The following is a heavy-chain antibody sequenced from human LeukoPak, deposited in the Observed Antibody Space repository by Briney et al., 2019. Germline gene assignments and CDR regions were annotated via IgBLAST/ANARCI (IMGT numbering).Heavy chain of an antibody. CDR3: ARDVNEGHYFDP. J-gene: IGHJ4*02. CDR2: INQDGSEK. Sequence: GGSLRLSCAASGFTFSSYWMSWVRQAPGKGLEWVATINQDGSEKYYVDSVKGRLTISRDNAKNSLYLQVNSLRAEATAVYYCARDVNEGHYFDPWGQGTLVTVSS. V-gene: IGHV3-7*01. D-gene: IGHD1-1*01. CDR1: GFTFSSYW.